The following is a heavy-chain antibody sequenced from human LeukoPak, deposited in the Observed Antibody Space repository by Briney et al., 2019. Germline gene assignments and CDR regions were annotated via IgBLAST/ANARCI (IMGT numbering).Heavy chain of an antibody. CDR1: GGSISSSSYY. CDR3: ARGVYDHVWGNYPKAPNWFDP. CDR2: IYYSGST. J-gene: IGHJ5*02. V-gene: IGHV4-39*07. Sequence: SETLSLTCTVSGGSISSSSYYWGWIRQPPGKGLEWIGSIYYSGSTYYNPSLKSRVTISIDTSKNQFSLKLNSVTAADTAVYYCARGVYDHVWGNYPKAPNWFDPWGQGTLVTVST. D-gene: IGHD3-16*02.